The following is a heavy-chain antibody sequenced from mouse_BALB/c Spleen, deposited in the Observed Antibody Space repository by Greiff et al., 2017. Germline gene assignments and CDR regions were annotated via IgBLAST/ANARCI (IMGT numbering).Heavy chain of an antibody. D-gene: IGHD2-14*01. CDR3: AEIVRDYYAMDY. V-gene: IGHV2-5-1*01. CDR2: IWRGGST. J-gene: IGHJ4*01. CDR1: GFSLTSYC. Sequence: VQLQQSGPSLVQPSQSLSITCTVSGFSLTSYCVHWVRQSPGKGLEWLGVIWRGGSTDYNAAFMSRLSITKDNSKSQVFFNMNSLQADDTAIYYCAEIVRDYYAMDYWGQGTSVTVSS.